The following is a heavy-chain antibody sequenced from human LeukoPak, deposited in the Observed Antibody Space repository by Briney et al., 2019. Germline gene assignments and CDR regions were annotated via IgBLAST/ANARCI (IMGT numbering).Heavy chain of an antibody. J-gene: IGHJ4*02. V-gene: IGHV3-23*01. CDR3: ATAPYYFDY. D-gene: IGHD2-15*01. CDR1: GFTFSRFG. Sequence: GTLRLSCAASGFTFSRFGMSWVRQAPGKGLEWVSAISGSGGSIYYADSVKGRFTISRDNSKNTLYLQMNSLRAEDTAVYYCATAPYYFDYWGQGTLVTVSS. CDR2: ISGSGGSI.